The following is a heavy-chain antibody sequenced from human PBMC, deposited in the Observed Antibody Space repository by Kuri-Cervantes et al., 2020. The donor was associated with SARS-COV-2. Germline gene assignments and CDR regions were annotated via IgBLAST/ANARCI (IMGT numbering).Heavy chain of an antibody. CDR3: ATDSSSSSWTLYYYYGMDV. Sequence: ASVKVSCKASGYTFTTYAISWVRQAPGQGLEWMGWINAGNGNTKYSPKFQGRVTITRDTSASTAYMELSSLRSEDTAVYYCATDSSSSSWTLYYYYGMDVWGQGTTVTVSS. V-gene: IGHV1-3*01. J-gene: IGHJ6*02. CDR2: INAGNGNT. D-gene: IGHD6-13*01. CDR1: GYTFTTYA.